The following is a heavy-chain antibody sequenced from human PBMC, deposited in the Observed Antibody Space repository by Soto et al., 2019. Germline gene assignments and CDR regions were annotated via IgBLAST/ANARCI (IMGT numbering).Heavy chain of an antibody. CDR1: GGSISLYY. CDR3: ARDGEEIWNNPYYSTGMDV. D-gene: IGHD1-1*01. J-gene: IGHJ6*02. CDR2: IYSNGST. V-gene: IGHV4-59*01. Sequence: QVQLQESGPGLVKPSETMSLTCTVSGGSISLYYWSWIRQRPGKGLEWIGYIYSNGSTPYNPSLKVRVSISLGTSKTQFSLKLSSVTAAHTAVYYSARDGEEIWNNPYYSTGMDVWGQGTMVTVSS.